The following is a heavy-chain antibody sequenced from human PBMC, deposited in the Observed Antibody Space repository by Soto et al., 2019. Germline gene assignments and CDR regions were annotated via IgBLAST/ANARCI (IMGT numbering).Heavy chain of an antibody. J-gene: IGHJ4*02. Sequence: QVQLVQSGAEEKKPGASVKVSCKASGYTFTSYAMHWVRQAPGRRLEWMGWINAGNGNTKYSQKFQGRVTITRDISASTAYMELSSLRSEDTAVYYCARSIVVVTALDYWGQGTLVTVSS. D-gene: IGHD2-21*02. CDR2: INAGNGNT. V-gene: IGHV1-3*05. CDR1: GYTFTSYA. CDR3: ARSIVVVTALDY.